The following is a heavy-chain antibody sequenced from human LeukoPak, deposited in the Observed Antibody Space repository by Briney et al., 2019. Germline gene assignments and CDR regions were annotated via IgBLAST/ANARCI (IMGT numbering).Heavy chain of an antibody. CDR1: GGTFSSYA. D-gene: IGHD4-23*01. CDR3: ARNYGGNSADDY. CDR2: IIPILGIA. J-gene: IGHJ4*02. V-gene: IGHV1-69*04. Sequence: GASVKVSCKASGGTFSSYAISWVRQAPGQGLEWMGRIIPILGIANYAQKFQGRVTITADKSTSTAYMELSSLRSEDTAVYYCARNYGGNSADDYWGQGTLVTVSS.